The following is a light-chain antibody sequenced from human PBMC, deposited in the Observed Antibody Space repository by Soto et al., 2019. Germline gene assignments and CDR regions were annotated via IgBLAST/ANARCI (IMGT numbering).Light chain of an antibody. J-gene: IGLJ3*02. V-gene: IGLV3-21*04. CDR1: NIGSKS. CDR3: QVWDSSRDHPL. CDR2: YDY. Sequence: SYELTQPPSVSVAPGKTASITCGGNNIGSKSVHWYQQKPGQAPVLVIYYDYDRPSGIPERFSGSNSGNTATLTISRVEAGDEADYYCQVWDSSRDHPLFGGGTKVTVL.